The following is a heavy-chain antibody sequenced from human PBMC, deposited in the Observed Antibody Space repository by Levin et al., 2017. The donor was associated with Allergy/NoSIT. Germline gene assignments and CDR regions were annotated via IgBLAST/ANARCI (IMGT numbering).Heavy chain of an antibody. V-gene: IGHV5-51*01. Sequence: GGSLRLSCKASGYNFPTYWIGWVRQTPGKGLEWMGVIYPRDSDTRYTPSFQGRVTISADQSMTTAYLQWSSLRASDTAMYFCARLFYDIMTGSMYFFDYWGQGTLVTVSS. J-gene: IGHJ4*02. CDR1: GYNFPTYW. CDR2: IYPRDSDT. D-gene: IGHD3-9*01. CDR3: ARLFYDIMTGSMYFFDY.